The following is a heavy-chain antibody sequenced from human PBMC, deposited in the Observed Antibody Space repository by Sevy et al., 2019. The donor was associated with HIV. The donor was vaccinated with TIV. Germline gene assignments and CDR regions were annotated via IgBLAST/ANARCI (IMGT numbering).Heavy chain of an antibody. CDR2: MYHSGST. J-gene: IGHJ4*01. D-gene: IGHD2-15*01. CDR1: GGSISSGGYF. CDR3: ARATGSSAGFDS. Sequence: SETLSLTCTVSGGSISSGGYFWSWLRQHPGKGLEWIGYMYHSGSTYYNPSLKSPLSMSMDPSKNQFSLRMSTVTAADTAIYFCARATGSSAGFDSWGHGTVVTVSS. V-gene: IGHV4-31*01.